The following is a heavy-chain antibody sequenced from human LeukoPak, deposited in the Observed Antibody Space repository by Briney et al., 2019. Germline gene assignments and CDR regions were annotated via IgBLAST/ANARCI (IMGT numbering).Heavy chain of an antibody. CDR3: ARQQLVLDGFDI. V-gene: IGHV4-4*07. J-gene: IGHJ3*02. Sequence: PSETLSLTCTVSGDSISAYYWSWIRQPAGKGLEWIGRIYTSGSTNYNPSLKSRVTISVDTSKNQFSLKLSSVTAADTAVYYCARQQLVLDGFDIWGRGTMVTVSS. CDR2: IYTSGST. CDR1: GDSISAYY. D-gene: IGHD6-13*01.